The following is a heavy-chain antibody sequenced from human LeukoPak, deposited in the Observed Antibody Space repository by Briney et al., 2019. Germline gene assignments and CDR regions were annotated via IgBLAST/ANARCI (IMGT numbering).Heavy chain of an antibody. J-gene: IGHJ4*02. CDR3: ARDVGYYYDSSGYLDY. CDR2: IYSGGST. V-gene: IGHV3-66*02. Sequence: GGSLRLSCAASGFTVSSNYMSWVRQAPGKGLEWVSVIYSGGSTYYADSVKGRFTISRDNSKNTLYLQMYSLRAEDTAVYYCARDVGYYYDSSGYLDYWGQGTLVTVSS. CDR1: GFTVSSNY. D-gene: IGHD3-22*01.